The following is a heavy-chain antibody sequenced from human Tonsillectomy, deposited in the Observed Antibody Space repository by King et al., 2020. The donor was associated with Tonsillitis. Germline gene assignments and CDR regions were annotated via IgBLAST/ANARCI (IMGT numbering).Heavy chain of an antibody. V-gene: IGHV5-51*03. D-gene: IGHD3-22*01. CDR2: IYPGDSDT. CDR3: ARTLYYYNSGAWGAFDI. J-gene: IGHJ3*02. CDR1: AYSFSSYW. Sequence: QLVQSGAEVKKLGESLKISCKGPAYSFSSYWIGWVRQMPGKGLEWMGIIYPGDSDTRYSPSFQGQVTISADKSITTAYLQWSSLKASDTAMYYCARTLYYYNSGAWGAFDIWGQGTMVTVSS.